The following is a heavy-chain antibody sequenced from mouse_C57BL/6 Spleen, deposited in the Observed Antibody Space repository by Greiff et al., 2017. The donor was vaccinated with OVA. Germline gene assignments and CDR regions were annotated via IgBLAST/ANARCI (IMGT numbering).Heavy chain of an antibody. Sequence: QVQLQQSGPELVKPGASVKISCKASGYAFTSSWMNWVKQRPGQGLEWIGRIYPGDGDTNYNEKFKGKATLTADKSSSTAYMQLSSLTSEDSAVYCCASINAGVATDYWGQGTTLTVSS. V-gene: IGHV1-82*01. CDR3: ASINAGVATDY. CDR2: IYPGDGDT. D-gene: IGHD1-1*01. J-gene: IGHJ2*01. CDR1: GYAFTSSW.